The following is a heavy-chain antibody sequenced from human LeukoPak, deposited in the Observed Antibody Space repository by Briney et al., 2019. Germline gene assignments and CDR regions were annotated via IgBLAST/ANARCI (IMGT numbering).Heavy chain of an antibody. D-gene: IGHD1-1*01. CDR1: GFIFTDYW. J-gene: IGHJ4*02. V-gene: IGHV3-7*01. Sequence: GSLRLSCAASGFIFTDYWMYWVRQAPGKGLAWVAHIKGDGSDIYYVDSVRGRFTISRDNAKESLYLQMHSLRAEDTAVYYCASIPINWNDESFDYWGQGTLVTVSS. CDR2: IKGDGSDI. CDR3: ASIPINWNDESFDY.